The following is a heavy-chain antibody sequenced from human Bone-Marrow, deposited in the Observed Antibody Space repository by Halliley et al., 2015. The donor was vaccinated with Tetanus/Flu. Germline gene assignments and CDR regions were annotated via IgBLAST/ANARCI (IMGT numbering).Heavy chain of an antibody. CDR3: TRGQIPAPFDY. CDR1: GFTFSTYG. CDR2: IWSDGNNK. V-gene: IGHV3-33*01. D-gene: IGHD2-2*01. J-gene: IGHJ4*02. Sequence: SGFTFSTYGMHWVRQAPGKGLEWVAVIWSDGNNKYYAASVKGRFTISRDNSKNTLYLQMGSLTAEDTAVYYCTRGQIPAPFDYWGQGTQVTVSS.